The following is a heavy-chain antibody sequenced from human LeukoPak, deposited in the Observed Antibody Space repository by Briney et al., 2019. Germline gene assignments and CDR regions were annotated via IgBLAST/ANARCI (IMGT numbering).Heavy chain of an antibody. CDR2: ISGSGGNT. Sequence: GGSLRLSCAASGFTFSNYAMNWVRQAPGMGLQWVSTISGSGGNTYYADSVKGRFTISRDNSKNTLYLQMSSLRGDDTAVYYCAKADSGRVVVLQTTIDYWGQGTLVTVSS. CDR1: GFTFSNYA. D-gene: IGHD3-22*01. V-gene: IGHV3-23*01. CDR3: AKADSGRVVVLQTTIDY. J-gene: IGHJ4*02.